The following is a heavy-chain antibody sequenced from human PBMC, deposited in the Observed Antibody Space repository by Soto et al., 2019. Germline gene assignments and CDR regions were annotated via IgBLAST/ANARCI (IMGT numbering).Heavy chain of an antibody. J-gene: IGHJ3*01. CDR1: GFALSSYA. V-gene: IGHV3-64D*06. CDR2: ISSNGIST. D-gene: IGHD2-15*01. Sequence: GGPLRLSCSASGFALSSYAMHWVRQAPGKGLEYVSSISSNGISTYYADSVKGRFTISRDNSQNTLYIQMNSLRPDDTALYYCVKDEGFCTGGNCYSVARGGFDLWGQGTMVTVSS. CDR3: VKDEGFCTGGNCYSVARGGFDL.